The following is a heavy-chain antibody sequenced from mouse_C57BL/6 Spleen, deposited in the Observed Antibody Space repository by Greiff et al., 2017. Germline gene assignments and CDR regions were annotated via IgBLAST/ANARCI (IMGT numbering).Heavy chain of an antibody. Sequence: QVQLQQPGAELVMPGASVKLSCKASGYTFTSYWMHWVKQRPGQGLEWIGEIDPSDSYTNYNQKFKGKSTLTVDKSSSTAYMQLSSLTSEDSAVYYCARTPYDYGSYWYFDVWGTGTTVTVSS. CDR1: GYTFTSYW. V-gene: IGHV1-69*01. CDR3: ARTPYDYGSYWYFDV. CDR2: IDPSDSYT. J-gene: IGHJ1*03. D-gene: IGHD2-4*01.